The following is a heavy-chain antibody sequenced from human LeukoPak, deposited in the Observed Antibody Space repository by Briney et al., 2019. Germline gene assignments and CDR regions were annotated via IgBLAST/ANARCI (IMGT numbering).Heavy chain of an antibody. V-gene: IGHV3-23*01. CDR2: ISGSGGST. Sequence: PGGSLRLSCAASGFTFSSYAMSWVRQAPGKGLEWVSAISGSGGSTYYADSVKGRFTISRDNSKNTLYLQMNSLRAEDTAVYYCAKDYPYDFWSGSCLDYWSQGTLVTVSS. CDR1: GFTFSSYA. J-gene: IGHJ4*02. CDR3: AKDYPYDFWSGSCLDY. D-gene: IGHD3-3*01.